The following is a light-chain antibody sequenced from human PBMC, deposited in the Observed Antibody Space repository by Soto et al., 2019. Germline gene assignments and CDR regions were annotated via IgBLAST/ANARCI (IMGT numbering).Light chain of an antibody. J-gene: IGKJ4*01. CDR3: QQYNVWPLT. CDR2: VAS. CDR1: QSVSSN. Sequence: EIVMTQSPATLSVSPGERATLSCSASQSVSSNLAWYQQKPGQTPILLIYVASTRATGIPARFSGSGSGTEFTLTISSLQSEDFAVYYCQQYNVWPLTFGGGTKVEFK. V-gene: IGKV3-15*01.